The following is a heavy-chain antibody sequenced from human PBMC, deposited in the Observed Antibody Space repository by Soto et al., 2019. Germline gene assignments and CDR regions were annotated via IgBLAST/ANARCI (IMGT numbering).Heavy chain of an antibody. CDR3: AKDLRRTRRSVTLGRCYNCGYFDY. V-gene: IGHV3-23*01. CDR2: ISGSGGST. Sequence: GGSLRLSCAASGFTFSGYAMSWVRQAPGKGLEWVSAISGSGGSTYYADSVKGRFTISRDNSKNTLYLKMNSLRAEDTAVYYCAKDLRRTRRSVTLGRCYNCGYFDYWRQLTLVTVSS. CDR1: GFTFSGYA. D-gene: IGHD5-12*01. J-gene: IGHJ4*02.